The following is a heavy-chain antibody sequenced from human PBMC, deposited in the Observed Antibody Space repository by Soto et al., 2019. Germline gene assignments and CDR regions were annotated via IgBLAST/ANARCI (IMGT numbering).Heavy chain of an antibody. J-gene: IGHJ4*02. CDR2: ISYDGSNK. CDR1: GFTFSSYA. D-gene: IGHD3-22*01. V-gene: IGHV3-30-3*01. Sequence: QVQLVESGGGVVQPGRSLRLSCAASGFTFSSYAMHWVRQAPGKGLEWVAVISYDGSNKYYADSVKGRFTISRDNSKNTLYLQMNSLSAEDTAVYYCARPPNSSGYYLRADFDYWGQGTLVTVSS. CDR3: ARPPNSSGYYLRADFDY.